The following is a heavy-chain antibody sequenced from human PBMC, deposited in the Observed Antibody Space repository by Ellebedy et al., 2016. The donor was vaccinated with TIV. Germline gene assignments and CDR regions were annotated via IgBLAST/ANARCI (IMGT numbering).Heavy chain of an antibody. V-gene: IGHV3-30-3*01. J-gene: IGHJ6*03. D-gene: IGHD1-1*01. CDR3: ARDRGYRSSLYSYYNMDV. Sequence: GESLKISXAASGFTFRSYAMHWVRQAPGKGLEWVAVISYDENNKHYADSVKGRFTISRDNSKNTLYLQMNSLRGEDTAVYYCARDRGYRSSLYSYYNMDVWGKGTTVTVSS. CDR1: GFTFRSYA. CDR2: ISYDENNK.